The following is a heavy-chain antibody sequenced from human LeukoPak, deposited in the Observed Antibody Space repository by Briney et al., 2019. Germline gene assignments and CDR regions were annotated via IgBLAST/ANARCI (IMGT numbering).Heavy chain of an antibody. V-gene: IGHV3-53*01. J-gene: IGHJ4*02. D-gene: IGHD5-12*01. CDR3: ARDSDSGYGPFAS. CDR1: GFTVSNNH. CDR2: IHSGGTT. Sequence: PGGSVRLSCAASGFTVSNNHMSWVRQAPGKGLEWVSVIHSGGTTNYADSVQGRFTISRDNSKTTVYLHMNSLRAEDTAVYYCARDSDSGYGPFASWGQGTLVTVSS.